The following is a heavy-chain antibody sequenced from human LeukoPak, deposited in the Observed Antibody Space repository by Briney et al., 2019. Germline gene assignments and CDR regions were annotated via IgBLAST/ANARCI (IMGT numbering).Heavy chain of an antibody. CDR3: VREIFWSGYFSNLHFDY. CDR1: EFTISSYN. Sequence: PGGSLRLSCVASEFTISSYNMNWVRQAPGKGLEWVSSISSSSSYIYYADSVRGRFTISRDNAKNSLYLQMNNLRPEDTAVYYCVREIFWSGYFSNLHFDYWGQGTLVTVSS. D-gene: IGHD3-3*01. CDR2: ISSSSSYI. J-gene: IGHJ4*02. V-gene: IGHV3-21*06.